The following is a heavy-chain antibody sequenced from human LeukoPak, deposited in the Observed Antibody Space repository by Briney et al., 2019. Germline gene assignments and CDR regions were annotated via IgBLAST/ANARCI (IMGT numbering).Heavy chain of an antibody. J-gene: IGHJ4*02. Sequence: GGSLRLSCAASGFTFSSYAMTWVRQAPGKGLESVAGISGSGGAAYHAGSVEGRITISRDNSKNTLFLQMNSLRAEDTAVYYCAKGYSGSGTYYTPFDYWGQGTLVTVSA. CDR3: AKGYSGSGTYYTPFDY. D-gene: IGHD3-10*01. CDR1: GFTFSSYA. CDR2: ISGSGGAA. V-gene: IGHV3-23*01.